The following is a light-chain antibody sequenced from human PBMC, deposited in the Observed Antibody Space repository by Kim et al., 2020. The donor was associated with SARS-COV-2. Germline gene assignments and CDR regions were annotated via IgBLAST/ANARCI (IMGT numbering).Light chain of an antibody. CDR2: YDS. J-gene: IGLJ3*02. CDR1: NSGSKS. CDR3: QVWDSSSDHRGV. Sequence: PRKGGRITCGGNNSGSKSVYWYQQKPAQAPVLVIYYDSDRPSGIPERFSGSNSGNTATLTISRVEAGDEADYYCQVWDSSSDHRGVFGGGTQLTVL. V-gene: IGLV3-21*04.